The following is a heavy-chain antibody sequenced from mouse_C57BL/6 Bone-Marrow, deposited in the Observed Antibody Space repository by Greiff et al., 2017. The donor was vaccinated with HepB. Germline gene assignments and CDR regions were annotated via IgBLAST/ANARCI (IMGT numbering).Heavy chain of an antibody. D-gene: IGHD2-4*01. CDR3: ATTRIRRAWFAY. Sequence: EVQGVESGGGLVKPGGSLKLSCAASGFTFSDYGMHWVRQAPEKGLEWVAYISSGSSTIYYADTVKGRFTSSSNNAKNTLFLQMTSLRSEDTAMYYCATTRIRRAWFAYWGQGTLVTVSA. V-gene: IGHV5-17*01. CDR2: ISSGSSTI. CDR1: GFTFSDYG. J-gene: IGHJ3*01.